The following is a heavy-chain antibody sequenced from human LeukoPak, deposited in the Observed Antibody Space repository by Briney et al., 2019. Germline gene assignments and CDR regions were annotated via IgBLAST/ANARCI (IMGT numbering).Heavy chain of an antibody. J-gene: IGHJ4*02. CDR3: ARVQDDYGGNSPFDY. Sequence: GGSLRLSCAASGFTFSRYSMHWVRQAPGKGLEYVSAISSNGGSTYYANSVKGRFTISRDNSKNTLYLQMNSLRAEDTAVYYCARVQDDYGGNSPFDYWGQGTLVTVSS. V-gene: IGHV3-64*01. CDR2: ISSNGGST. CDR1: GFTFSRYS. D-gene: IGHD4-23*01.